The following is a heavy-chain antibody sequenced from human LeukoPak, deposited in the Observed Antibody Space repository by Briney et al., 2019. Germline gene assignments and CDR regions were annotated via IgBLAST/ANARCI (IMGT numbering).Heavy chain of an antibody. V-gene: IGHV4-34*01. J-gene: IGHJ3*02. D-gene: IGHD3-3*01. CDR3: ARGHDSGAFDI. Sequence: SETLSLTCAVYGGSFSGYYWSWIRQPPGKGLEWIGEINHSGSTNYNPSLKSRVTISVDTSKNQFSLKLSSVTAADTAAYYCARGHDSGAFDIWGQGTMVTVSS. CDR1: GGSFSGYY. CDR2: INHSGST.